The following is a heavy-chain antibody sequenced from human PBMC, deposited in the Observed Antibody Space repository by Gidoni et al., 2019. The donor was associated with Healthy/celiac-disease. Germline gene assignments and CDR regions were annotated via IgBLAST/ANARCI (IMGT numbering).Heavy chain of an antibody. CDR2: INHSGST. V-gene: IGHV4-34*01. J-gene: IGHJ4*02. Sequence: QVQLQQWGAGLLQPSETLSLTCAVYGGSFSGYYWSWIRQPPGKGLEWIGEINHSGSTNYNPSLKSRVTISVDTSKNQFSLKLSSVTAADTAVYYCARGPYYYDSSGYSLDYWGQGTLVTVSS. D-gene: IGHD3-22*01. CDR3: ARGPYYYDSSGYSLDY. CDR1: GGSFSGYY.